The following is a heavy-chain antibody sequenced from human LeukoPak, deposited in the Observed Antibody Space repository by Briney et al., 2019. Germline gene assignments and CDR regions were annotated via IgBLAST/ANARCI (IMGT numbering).Heavy chain of an antibody. Sequence: PGGSLRLSCAASGFTFSSSSMNWVRQAPGKGLEWVSSISSSASYIYYADSVKGRFTISRDNAKNSLYLQMHSLRAGDTAVYFCARDPSSYYFDYWGQGTLVSVSS. D-gene: IGHD2-2*01. CDR1: GFTFSSSS. J-gene: IGHJ4*02. CDR3: ARDPSSYYFDY. CDR2: ISSSASYI. V-gene: IGHV3-21*01.